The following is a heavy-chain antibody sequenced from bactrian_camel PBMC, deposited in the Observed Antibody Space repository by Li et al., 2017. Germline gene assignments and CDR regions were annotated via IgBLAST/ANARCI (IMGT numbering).Heavy chain of an antibody. D-gene: IGHD6*01. CDR3: TKALPRFAYVADLE. V-gene: IGHV3S31*01. J-gene: IGHJ4*01. CDR2: INGGGDSA. CDR1: GFDFRTYA. Sequence: VQLVESGGGTVQPGGSLSLSCAASGFDFRTYAMSWVRQAPGKGLEWVSTINGGGDSAYYADSVKGRFTCSRDNAKNTLYLQLNSLKTEDTAIYYCTKALPRFAYVADLEWGQGTQVTVS.